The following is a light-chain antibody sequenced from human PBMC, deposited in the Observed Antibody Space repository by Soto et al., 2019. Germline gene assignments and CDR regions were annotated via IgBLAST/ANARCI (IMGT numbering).Light chain of an antibody. CDR2: KVS. CDR3: VQGTQWPRA. V-gene: IGKV2-30*02. J-gene: IGKJ1*01. Sequence: EVVMTQSPLSLPVTVLRSASSSCXSSQRLVHSDGNTYLNWLQQRPGQSPRRLIYKVSNRDSGVPDRFSGSGSGTDFTLTISRVEAEDVGVYYCVQGTQWPRAFGQGTKVDIK. CDR1: QRLVHSDGNTY.